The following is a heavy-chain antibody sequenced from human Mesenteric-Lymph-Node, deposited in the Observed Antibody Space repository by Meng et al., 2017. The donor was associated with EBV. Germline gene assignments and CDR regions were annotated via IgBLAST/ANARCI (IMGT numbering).Heavy chain of an antibody. D-gene: IGHD5-12*01. CDR3: VVGDSGYEPDY. CDR1: GYTLTSYS. Sequence: QVRLVRSGAWVKKPRSSVKVSCKASGYTLTSYSINWVRQGPGQGIEWMGWIITYNGNTNYAQKLQGRVTMTTDTSTSTAYMELRSLRSDDSAVYYCVVGDSGYEPDYWGQGTLVTVSS. V-gene: IGHV1-18*01. CDR2: IITYNGNT. J-gene: IGHJ4*02.